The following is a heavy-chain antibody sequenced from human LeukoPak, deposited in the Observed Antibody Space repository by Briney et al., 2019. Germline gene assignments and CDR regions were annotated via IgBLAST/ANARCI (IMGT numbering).Heavy chain of an antibody. J-gene: IGHJ5*02. D-gene: IGHD2-2*01. CDR2: INRSGST. Sequence: PSQTLSLTCTVSGGSISSGGYYWSWIRQPPGKGLEWIGEINRSGSTNYNPSLKSRVTISVDTSRNQFSLKLSSVTAADTAVYYCAREVVPAATWFDPWGQGTLVTVSS. CDR1: GGSISSGGYY. CDR3: AREVVPAATWFDP. V-gene: IGHV4-30-2*01.